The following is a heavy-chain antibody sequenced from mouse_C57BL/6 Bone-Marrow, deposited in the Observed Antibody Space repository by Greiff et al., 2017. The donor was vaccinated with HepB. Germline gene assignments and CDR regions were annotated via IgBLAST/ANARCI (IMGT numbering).Heavy chain of an antibody. J-gene: IGHJ3*01. CDR2: IWSGGST. CDR3: ARSLLHYYGSSSFAY. CDR1: GFSLTSYG. Sequence: QVHVKQSGPGLVQPSQSLSITCTVSGFSLTSYGVHWVRQSPGKGLEWLGVIWSGGSTDYNAAFISRLSISKDNSKSQVFFKMNSLQADDTAIYYCARSLLHYYGSSSFAYWGQGTLVTVSA. D-gene: IGHD1-1*01. V-gene: IGHV2-2*01.